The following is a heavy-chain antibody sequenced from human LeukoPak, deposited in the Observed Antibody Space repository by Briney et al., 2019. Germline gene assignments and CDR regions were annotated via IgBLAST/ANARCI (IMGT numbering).Heavy chain of an antibody. CDR3: ARRRYYDSTGYLD. D-gene: IGHD3-22*01. V-gene: IGHV4-39*02. Sequence: PSETLSLTCTISSGSISSSSYYWGWIRQPPGKGLEWIADIYYSGSTYYNPSLKSRVSISIDTSNNHFSLRLGSVTAADTALYYCARRRYYDSTGYLDWGQGTLVTVSS. CDR1: SGSISSSSYY. CDR2: IYYSGST. J-gene: IGHJ1*01.